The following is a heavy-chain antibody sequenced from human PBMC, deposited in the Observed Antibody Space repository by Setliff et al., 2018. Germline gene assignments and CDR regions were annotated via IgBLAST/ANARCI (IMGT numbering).Heavy chain of an antibody. CDR1: GGSISTTDYY. V-gene: IGHV4-39*07. J-gene: IGHJ4*02. D-gene: IGHD6-19*01. CDR2: VYYSGNT. CDR3: ARNFLGWLARF. Sequence: SETLSLTCTVSGGSISTTDYYWGWIRQPPGKGLEWIGCVYYSGNTYYSPSLKSRVTMFVDTSKNQFSLMLYSVTAADTAIYYCARNFLGWLARFWGRGTLVTVSS.